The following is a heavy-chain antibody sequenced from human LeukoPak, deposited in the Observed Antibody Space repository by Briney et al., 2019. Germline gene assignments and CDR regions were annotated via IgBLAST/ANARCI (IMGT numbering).Heavy chain of an antibody. V-gene: IGHV3-21*01. CDR3: ARGWGYGEY. Sequence: PGGGLRLSCAASGFTFTIAWMSWVRQAPGKGLEWVSCITSSSSNTYYADSVKGRFTISRDNAKNSLYLQMNSLRAEDTAVYYCARGWGYGEYWGQGTLVTVSS. CDR1: GFTFTIAW. J-gene: IGHJ4*02. CDR2: ITSSSSNT. D-gene: IGHD7-27*01.